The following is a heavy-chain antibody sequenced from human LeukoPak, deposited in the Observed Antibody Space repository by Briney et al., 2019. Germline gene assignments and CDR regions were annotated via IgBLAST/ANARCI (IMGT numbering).Heavy chain of an antibody. J-gene: IGHJ4*02. CDR1: GGSFSGYY. CDR2: INHSGST. V-gene: IGHV4-34*01. D-gene: IGHD3-10*01. CDR3: ASPYGDYGSGSYYNVPPGY. Sequence: SETLSLTCAVYGGSFSGYYWSWIRQPPGKGLEWIGEINHSGSTNYNPSLKSRVTISVDTSKNQFSLKLSSVTAADTAVCYCASPYGDYGSGSYYNVPPGYWGQGTLVTVSS.